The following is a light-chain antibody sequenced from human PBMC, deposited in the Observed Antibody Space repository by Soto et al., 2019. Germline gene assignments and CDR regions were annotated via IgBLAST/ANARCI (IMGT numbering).Light chain of an antibody. V-gene: IGKV3D-15*01. CDR3: QQYNNWPPD. CDR2: GAS. J-gene: IGKJ2*01. CDR1: QSVSSN. Sequence: EIVMTQSPATLSVSPGERDTLSCRASQSVSSNLAWYQQKPGQAPRLLIYGASIRATGIPARFSGSGSGTEFTLTISSLQSEDFAVYYCQQYNNWPPDFGQGTKLEIK.